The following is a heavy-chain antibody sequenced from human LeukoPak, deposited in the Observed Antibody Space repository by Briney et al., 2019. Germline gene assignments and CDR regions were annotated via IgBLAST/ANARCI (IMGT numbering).Heavy chain of an antibody. D-gene: IGHD3-22*01. V-gene: IGHV2-5*02. CDR1: GFSLSTSGVG. CDR3: AHPRVDSSGYYLFFDY. CDR2: IYWDDDK. J-gene: IGHJ4*02. Sequence: SGPTLVNPTQTLTLTCTFSGFSLSTSGVGVAWIRQPPGKALEWLALIYWDDDKRYSPSLKSRLTITKDTSKNQVVLTMTNMDPVDTATYYCAHPRVDSSGYYLFFDYWGQGTLVTVSS.